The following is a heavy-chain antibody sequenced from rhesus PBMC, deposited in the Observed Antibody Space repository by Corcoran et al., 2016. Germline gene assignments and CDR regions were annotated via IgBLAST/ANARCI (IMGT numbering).Heavy chain of an antibody. J-gene: IGHJ4*01. V-gene: IGHV4-106*01. Sequence: QVQLQESGPGLVKPSETLSLTCAVSGCSVSGASYWSWIRQPPGKGLEWIGYMHGNSGGSNYNPSLKNRVTISIDPSKSHFSLRLSSLTAADTAVYYCARGVYGPWGQGVLVTVSS. D-gene: IGHD4-29*01. CDR3: ARGVYGP. CDR2: MHGNSGGS. CDR1: GCSVSGASY.